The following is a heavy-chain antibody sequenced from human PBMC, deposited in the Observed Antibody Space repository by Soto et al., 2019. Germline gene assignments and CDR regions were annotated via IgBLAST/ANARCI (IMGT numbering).Heavy chain of an antibody. CDR3: ARRLIAAAGTSGWFDP. CDR2: IYYSGST. D-gene: IGHD6-13*01. Sequence: SDTLSLTCTVPGGSISSYYWSWIRQPPGKGLEWIGYIYYSGSTNYNPSLKSRVTISVDTSKNQFSLKLSSVTAADTAVYYCARRLIAAAGTSGWFDPWGQGTLVTVSS. CDR1: GGSISSYY. V-gene: IGHV4-59*08. J-gene: IGHJ5*02.